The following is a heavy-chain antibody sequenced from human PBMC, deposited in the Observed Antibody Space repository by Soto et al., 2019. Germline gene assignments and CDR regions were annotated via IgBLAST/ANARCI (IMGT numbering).Heavy chain of an antibody. V-gene: IGHV4-59*08. CDR3: VRQGIDYLHGLVDV. J-gene: IGHJ6*02. Sequence: QVQLQQSGPRLVKPSETLSLTCTVSSGPDRSHNWGWIRQPPGRGLEWIGYVYYTGDTAYNPSLRGRVTISAGTSTNDISLTLNSVPAADTAVYYCVRQGIDYLHGLVDVWGQGTTVSVSS. D-gene: IGHD4-17*01. CDR1: SGPDRSHN. CDR2: VYYTGDT.